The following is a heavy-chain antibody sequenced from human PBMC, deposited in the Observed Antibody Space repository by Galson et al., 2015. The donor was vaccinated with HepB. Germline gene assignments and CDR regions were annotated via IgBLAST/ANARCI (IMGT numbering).Heavy chain of an antibody. D-gene: IGHD2-21*02. CDR3: ARGYCGGDCPPRAYGMDV. V-gene: IGHV1-69*13. J-gene: IGHJ6*02. CDR2: IIPIFGTA. CDR1: GYTFTSYA. Sequence: SVKVSCKASGYTFTSYAMNWVRQAPGQGLEWMGGIIPIFGTANYAQKFQGRVTITADESTSTAYMELSSLRSEDTAVYYCARGYCGGDCPPRAYGMDVWGQGTTVTVSS.